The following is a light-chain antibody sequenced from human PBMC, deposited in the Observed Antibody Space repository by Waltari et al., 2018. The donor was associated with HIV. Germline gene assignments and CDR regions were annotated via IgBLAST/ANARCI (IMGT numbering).Light chain of an antibody. Sequence: SQLTQPPSVSVSPGQTAKITCSGDDMPDHYVYWHQQKPGQAPVLVMYKVTERPSGIPERFSGSMSGTTVTLTIMGVQPEDEADYYCQSADSDNTYNWVFGGGTKLTVL. J-gene: IGLJ3*02. CDR1: DMPDHY. V-gene: IGLV3-25*03. CDR2: KVT. CDR3: QSADSDNTYNWV.